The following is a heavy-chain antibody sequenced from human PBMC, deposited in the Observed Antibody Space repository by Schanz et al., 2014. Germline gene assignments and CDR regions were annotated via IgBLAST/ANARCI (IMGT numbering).Heavy chain of an antibody. D-gene: IGHD3-10*02. CDR1: GFTFGDYA. CDR3: AKNQYDDVDLSSFYFDF. Sequence: VQVVQSGGGLVKPGGSLRLSCAASGFTFGDYAMTWVRQAPGKGLEWVSAINTGVNTYYADSVRGRFTMSRDNSKNTLYLQMNSLRAGDAAVYYCAKNQYDDVDLSSFYFDFWGQGTLVTVSS. CDR2: INTGVNT. J-gene: IGHJ4*02. V-gene: IGHV3-23*04.